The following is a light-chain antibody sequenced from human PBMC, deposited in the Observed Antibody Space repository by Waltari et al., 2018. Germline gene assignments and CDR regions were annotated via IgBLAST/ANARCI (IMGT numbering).Light chain of an antibody. J-gene: IGLJ2*01. CDR2: DVS. CDR3: SSYTSSSTVV. CDR1: SSDVGGYNY. V-gene: IGLV2-14*01. Sequence: QSALTQPAPVSGSPGQSITPPCTGTSSDVGGYNYVSWYQQHPGKAPKLMIYDVSKRPSGVSNRFSGSKSGNTASLTISGLQAEDEADYYCSSYTSSSTVVFGGGTKLTVL.